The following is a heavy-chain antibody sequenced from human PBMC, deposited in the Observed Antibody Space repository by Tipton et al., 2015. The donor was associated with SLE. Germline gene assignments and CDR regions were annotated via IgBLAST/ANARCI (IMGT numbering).Heavy chain of an antibody. D-gene: IGHD3-22*01. J-gene: IGHJ4*02. CDR1: GFTFSSYS. CDR3: AREIDRSFDY. V-gene: IGHV3-66*02. CDR2: LYFGGHT. Sequence: SLRLSCAASGFTFSSYSMNWVRQAPGKGLEWVSVLYFGGHTYYADSVKGRFTISIDNSNNTLYLHMNSLRPEDTAVYYCAREIDRSFDYWGQGTLVTVSS.